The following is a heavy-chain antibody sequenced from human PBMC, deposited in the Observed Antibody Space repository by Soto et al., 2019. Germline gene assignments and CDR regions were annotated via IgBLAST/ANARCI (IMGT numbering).Heavy chain of an antibody. J-gene: IGHJ4*02. CDR3: AKVRFSIAAAGPYFDY. Sequence: PGGSLRLSCAASGFTFSSYAMSWVRQGPGKGLEWVSAISGSGGSTYYADSVKGRFTISRDNSKNTLYLQMNSLRAEDTAVYYCAKVRFSIAAAGPYFDYWGQGTLVTVSS. CDR2: ISGSGGST. D-gene: IGHD6-13*01. CDR1: GFTFSSYA. V-gene: IGHV3-23*01.